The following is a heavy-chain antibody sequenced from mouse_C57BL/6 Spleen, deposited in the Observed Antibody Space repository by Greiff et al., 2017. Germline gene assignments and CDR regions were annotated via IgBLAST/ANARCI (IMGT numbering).Heavy chain of an antibody. CDR2: ISSGSSTI. J-gene: IGHJ3*01. V-gene: IGHV5-17*01. CDR3: ARGGDFAY. D-gene: IGHD2-13*01. CDR1: GFTFSDYG. Sequence: DVQLVESGGGLVKPGGSLKLSCAASGFTFSDYGMHWVRQAPEKGLEWVAYISSGSSTIYYADTVKGRFTLSRDNATNTLFLQMTSLRSEDTAMYYCARGGDFAYWGQGTLVTVSA.